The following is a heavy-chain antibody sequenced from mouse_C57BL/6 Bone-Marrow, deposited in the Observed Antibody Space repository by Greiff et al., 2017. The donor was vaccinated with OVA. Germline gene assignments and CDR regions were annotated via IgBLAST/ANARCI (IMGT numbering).Heavy chain of an antibody. V-gene: IGHV3-6*01. D-gene: IGHD1-1*01. CDR1: GYSITSGYY. J-gene: IGHJ2*01. CDR2: ISYDGSN. Sequence: DVQLQESGPGLVKPSQSLSLTCSVTGYSITSGYYWNWIRQFPGNKLEWMGYISYDGSNNYNPSLKNRISITRDTSKIQFFLKLNSVTTEDTATYYCAREGITTVVHFDYWGQGTTLTVSS. CDR3: AREGITTVVHFDY.